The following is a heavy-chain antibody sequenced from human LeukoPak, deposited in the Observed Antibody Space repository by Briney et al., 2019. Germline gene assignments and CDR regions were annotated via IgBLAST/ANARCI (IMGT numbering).Heavy chain of an antibody. D-gene: IGHD1-1*01. CDR3: AKENGIGYYYGMDV. Sequence: GGSLRLSCAASGFTFSSYAMSWVRQAPGKGLEWVAAISGSGGSTYYADSVKGRFTISRDNSKNTLYLQMNSLRAEDTAVYYCAKENGIGYYYGMDVWGQGTTVTVSS. CDR1: GFTFSSYA. V-gene: IGHV3-23*01. J-gene: IGHJ6*02. CDR2: ISGSGGST.